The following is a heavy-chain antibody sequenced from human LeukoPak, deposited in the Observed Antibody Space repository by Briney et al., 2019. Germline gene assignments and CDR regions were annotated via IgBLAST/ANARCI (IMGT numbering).Heavy chain of an antibody. CDR2: ISYDGSNK. CDR1: GFTLSSYG. Sequence: QTGGSLRLSCAASGFTLSSYGMHWVRQAPGKGLEWVAVISYDGSNKYYADSVKGRFTISRDNSKNTLYLQMNSLRAEDTAVYYCAKDYYDSSGYYYSGSGPYWGQGALVTVSS. D-gene: IGHD3-22*01. V-gene: IGHV3-30*18. J-gene: IGHJ4*02. CDR3: AKDYYDSSGYYYSGSGPY.